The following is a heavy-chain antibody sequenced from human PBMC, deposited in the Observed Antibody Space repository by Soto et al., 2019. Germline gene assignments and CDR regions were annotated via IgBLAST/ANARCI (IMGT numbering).Heavy chain of an antibody. D-gene: IGHD3-3*01. CDR2: ISWNSGSI. V-gene: IGHV3-9*02. CDR1: GFTSDDYA. Sequence: GGSLRLSCAASGFTSDDYAMHWVRQAPGKGLEWVSGISWNSGSIGYADSVKGRFTISRDNAKNSLYLQMNSLRAEDTALYYCAKGDTDDLPENWFDPWGQGTLVTVSS. J-gene: IGHJ5*02. CDR3: AKGDTDDLPENWFDP.